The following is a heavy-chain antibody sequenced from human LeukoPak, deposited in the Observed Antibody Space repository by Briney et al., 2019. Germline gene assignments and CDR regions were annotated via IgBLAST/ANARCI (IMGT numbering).Heavy chain of an antibody. CDR1: GYTFTGYY. CDR2: INPNSGAA. D-gene: IGHD3-10*01. Sequence: ASVKVSCKASGYTFTGYYMNWVRQAPGQGLEWMGWINPNSGAANYAQKFQGWVTMTRDTSMSTAYMELSSLRSDDTAVYYCARDLSTPLAGYYYGSGSTWFDPWGQGSLVSVSS. CDR3: ARDLSTPLAGYYYGSGSTWFDP. J-gene: IGHJ5*02. V-gene: IGHV1-2*04.